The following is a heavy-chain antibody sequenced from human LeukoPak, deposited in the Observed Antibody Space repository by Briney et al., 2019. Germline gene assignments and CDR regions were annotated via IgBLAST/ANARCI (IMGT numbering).Heavy chain of an antibody. CDR1: GGSISSYC. J-gene: IGHJ6*03. Sequence: SETLSLTCTVSGGSISSYCWSWIRQPAGKGLEWIGRIYTSGSTNYNPSLKSRVTMSVDTSKNQFSLKLRSVTAADTAVYYCARDYQYYYGSGSYSNCYYYMDVWGKGTTVTISS. D-gene: IGHD3-10*01. CDR3: ARDYQYYYGSGSYSNCYYYMDV. CDR2: IYTSGST. V-gene: IGHV4-4*07.